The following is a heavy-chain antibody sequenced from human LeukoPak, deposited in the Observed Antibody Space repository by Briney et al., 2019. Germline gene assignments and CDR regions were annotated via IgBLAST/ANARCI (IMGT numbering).Heavy chain of an antibody. CDR2: IYDSGST. CDR3: ARDLGYSYAAPGHYTDV. D-gene: IGHD5-18*01. Sequence: PSETLSVTCTVSGGSISSDYWSWSRQRPGKGLGWRGYIYDSGSTNYNPSLKSRVTTSVATSKHQSSLKLSSVTAADTAVYYCARDLGYSYAAPGHYTDVWGKGTTVTISS. CDR1: GGSISSDY. J-gene: IGHJ6*03. V-gene: IGHV4-59*01.